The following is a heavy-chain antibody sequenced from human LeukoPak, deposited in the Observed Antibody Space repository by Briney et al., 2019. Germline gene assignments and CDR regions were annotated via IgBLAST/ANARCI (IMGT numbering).Heavy chain of an antibody. CDR1: GYTFTSYY. J-gene: IGHJ4*02. CDR2: FNPSGGST. V-gene: IGHV1-46*01. Sequence: ASVKVSCKASGYTFTSYYIHWVRQAPGQGLEWMGIFNPSGGSTFYAQKFQGRVTMTRDTSISTAYMELSRLRSDDTAVYYCARALGIAVVGTCLDYWGQGTLVTVSS. CDR3: ARALGIAVVGTCLDY. D-gene: IGHD6-19*01.